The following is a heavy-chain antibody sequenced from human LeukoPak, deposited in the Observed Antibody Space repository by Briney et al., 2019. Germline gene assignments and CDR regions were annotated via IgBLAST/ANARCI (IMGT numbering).Heavy chain of an antibody. D-gene: IGHD2-15*01. CDR2: ISSNGGST. CDR1: GFTFSGYA. J-gene: IGHJ3*02. CDR3: AREAYCSGGSCYSGAFDI. Sequence: PGGSLRLSCAASGFTFSGYAMHWVRQAPGKGLEYVSAISSNGGSTYYANSVKGRFTISRDNSKNTLYLQMGSLRAEDMAVYYCAREAYCSGGSCYSGAFDIWGQGTMVTVSS. V-gene: IGHV3-64*01.